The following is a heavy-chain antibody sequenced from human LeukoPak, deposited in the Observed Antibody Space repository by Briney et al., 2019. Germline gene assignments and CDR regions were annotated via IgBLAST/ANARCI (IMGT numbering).Heavy chain of an antibody. CDR1: GFTFDDYA. CDR2: ISWNSGSI. CDR3: AKDTGYDSSGYYSAYDY. Sequence: GGSLRLSCAASGFTFDDYAMHWVRQAPGQGLEWVSGISWNSGSIGYADSVKGRFTISRDNAKNSLYLQMNSLRAEDTALYYCAKDTGYDSSGYYSAYDYWGQGTLVTVSS. D-gene: IGHD3-22*01. J-gene: IGHJ4*02. V-gene: IGHV3-9*01.